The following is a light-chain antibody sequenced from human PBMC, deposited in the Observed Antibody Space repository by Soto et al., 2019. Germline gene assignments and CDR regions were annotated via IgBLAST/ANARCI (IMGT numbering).Light chain of an antibody. V-gene: IGKV1-5*01. CDR1: QSISSW. CDR2: DAS. Sequence: IRVTQSPSSLSASPGDRVTITCRASQSISSWLAWYQQKPGKAPKLLIYDASSLDSGVPSRFSGSGFGTKFTLTISSLQPDDFAAYYCQQYESSSTFGQGTKLDI. J-gene: IGKJ1*01. CDR3: QQYESSST.